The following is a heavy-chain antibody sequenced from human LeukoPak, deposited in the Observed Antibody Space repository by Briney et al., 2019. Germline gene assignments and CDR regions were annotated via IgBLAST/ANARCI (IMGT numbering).Heavy chain of an antibody. CDR2: IIPFLGTT. V-gene: IGHV1-69*11. CDR3: TIIPNVILFTHYFEY. Sequence: SVKVSCKASGGVFTTYAVSWVRQAPGQGLEWMGSIIPFLGTTDYAQKFQGRVTITADEPTRTAYMELTYVRSDDTAVYYCTIIPNVILFTHYFEYWGQGTLVTVSS. D-gene: IGHD2-21*01. J-gene: IGHJ4*02. CDR1: GGVFTTYA.